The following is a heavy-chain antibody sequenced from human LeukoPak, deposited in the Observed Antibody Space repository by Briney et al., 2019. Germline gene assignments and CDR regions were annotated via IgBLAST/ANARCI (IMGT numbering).Heavy chain of an antibody. CDR3: ARGIAARGVGYYYYYMDV. D-gene: IGHD6-6*01. J-gene: IGHJ6*03. CDR1: GGSFSGYY. Sequence: PSETLSLTCAVYGGSFSGYYWSWIRQPPGKGLEWVGEINHSGSTNYNPSLKSRVTISVDTSKNQFSLKLSSVTAADTAVYYCARGIAARGVGYYYYYMDVWGKGTTVTVSS. V-gene: IGHV4-34*01. CDR2: INHSGST.